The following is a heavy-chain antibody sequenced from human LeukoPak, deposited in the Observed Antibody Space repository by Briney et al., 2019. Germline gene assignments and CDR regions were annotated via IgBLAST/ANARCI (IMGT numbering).Heavy chain of an antibody. D-gene: IGHD3-10*02. J-gene: IGHJ6*04. Sequence: GGSLRLSCAASGFTFSSYSMNWVRQAPGKGLEWVSYISSSGSTIYYADSVKGRFTISRDNAKNSLYLQTNSLRGEDTAVYYCAELGITMIGGVWGKGTTVTISS. V-gene: IGHV3-48*04. CDR1: GFTFSSYS. CDR2: ISSSGSTI. CDR3: AELGITMIGGV.